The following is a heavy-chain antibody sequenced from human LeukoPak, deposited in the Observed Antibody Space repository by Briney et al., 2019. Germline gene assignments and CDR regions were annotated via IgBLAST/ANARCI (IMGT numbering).Heavy chain of an antibody. CDR2: INHSGST. V-gene: IGHV4-34*01. Sequence: SETLSLTCAVYGGSFSGYYWSWIRQPPGKGLEWIGEINHSGSTNYNPSLKSRVTISVDTSKNQFSLKLSSVTAADTAVYYCARVRWELLQYDFDYWGQGTLVTVSS. J-gene: IGHJ4*02. CDR1: GGSFSGYY. D-gene: IGHD1-26*01. CDR3: ARVRWELLQYDFDY.